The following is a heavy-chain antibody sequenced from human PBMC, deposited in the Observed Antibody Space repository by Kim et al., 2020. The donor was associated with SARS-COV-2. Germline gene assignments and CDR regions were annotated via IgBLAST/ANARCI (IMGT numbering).Heavy chain of an antibody. CDR1: GGSFSGYY. V-gene: IGHV4-34*01. J-gene: IGHJ4*02. CDR2: INHSGST. CDR3: ARGYRRAASYYYDSSGYYYYFDY. Sequence: SETLSLTCAAYGGSFSGYYWSWIRQPPGKGLEWIGEINHSGSTNYNPSLKSRVTISVDTSKNQFSLKLSSVTAADTAVYYCARGYRRAASYYYDSSGYYYYFDYWGQGTLVTVSS. D-gene: IGHD3-22*01.